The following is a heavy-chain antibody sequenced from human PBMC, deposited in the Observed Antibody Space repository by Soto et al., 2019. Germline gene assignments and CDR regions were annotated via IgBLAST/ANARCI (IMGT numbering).Heavy chain of an antibody. CDR3: ARDSGFWSGYPHRPDDYYYGMDV. D-gene: IGHD3-3*01. J-gene: IGHJ6*02. CDR1: GGSISSGGYY. V-gene: IGHV4-31*03. Sequence: SETLSLTCTVSGGSISSGGYYWSWIRQHPGKGLEWIGYIYYSGSTYYNPSLKSRVTISVDTSKNQFSLKLSSVTAADTAVYYCARDSGFWSGYPHRPDDYYYGMDVWGQGTTVTVSS. CDR2: IYYSGST.